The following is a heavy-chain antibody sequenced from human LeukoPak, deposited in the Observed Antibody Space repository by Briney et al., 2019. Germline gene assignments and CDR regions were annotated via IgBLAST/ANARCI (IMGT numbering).Heavy chain of an antibody. D-gene: IGHD2-15*01. J-gene: IGHJ4*02. CDR3: AREVVVAAFFDY. V-gene: IGHV3-48*03. CDR2: ISSSGSTI. Sequence: GGSLRLSCAASGFTFSSYGMNWVRQAPGKGLEWVSYISSSGSTIYYADSVKGRFTISRDNAKNSLYLQMNSLRAEDTAVYYCAREVVVAAFFDYWGQGTLVTVSS. CDR1: GFTFSSYG.